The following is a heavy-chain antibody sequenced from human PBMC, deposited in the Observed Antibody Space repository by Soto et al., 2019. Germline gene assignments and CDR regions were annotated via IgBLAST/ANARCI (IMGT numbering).Heavy chain of an antibody. V-gene: IGHV3-21*01. Sequence: PGGSLRLSCAASGFTFSTYTMNWVRQAPGKGLEWVSSISSSISYIYYADSVKGRFTISRDNAKNSLYLQMNSLRAEDTAVYYCARDDWFGELLGFWGQGTLVTVSS. J-gene: IGHJ4*02. D-gene: IGHD3-10*01. CDR2: ISSSISYI. CDR1: GFTFSTYT. CDR3: ARDDWFGELLGF.